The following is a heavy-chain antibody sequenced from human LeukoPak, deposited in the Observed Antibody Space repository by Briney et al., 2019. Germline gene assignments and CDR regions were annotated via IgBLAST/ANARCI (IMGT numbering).Heavy chain of an antibody. D-gene: IGHD3-9*01. CDR1: GFTVSNNH. V-gene: IGHV3-53*01. Sequence: GGSLRLSCAASGFTVSNNHMSWVRQAPGKGLEWVSLTYTDTSAYYADSVKGRFTISRDNSKNTLYVEMNTLRAEDTAVYYCAKWGDYDILTGYYVSDFWGQGTLVTVSS. CDR2: TYTDTSA. CDR3: AKWGDYDILTGYYVSDF. J-gene: IGHJ4*02.